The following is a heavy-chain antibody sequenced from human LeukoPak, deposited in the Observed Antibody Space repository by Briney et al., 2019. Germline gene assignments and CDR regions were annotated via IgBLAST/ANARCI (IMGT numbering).Heavy chain of an antibody. D-gene: IGHD1-26*01. V-gene: IGHV7-4-1*02. Sequence: ASVKVSCKASGYTFTSYGISWVRQAPGQGLEWMGWINTNTGNPTYAQGFTGRFVFSLDTSVSTAYLQISSLKAEDTAVYYCARVKSVGANDFGYWGQGTLVTVSS. J-gene: IGHJ4*02. CDR2: INTNTGNP. CDR3: ARVKSVGANDFGY. CDR1: GYTFTSYG.